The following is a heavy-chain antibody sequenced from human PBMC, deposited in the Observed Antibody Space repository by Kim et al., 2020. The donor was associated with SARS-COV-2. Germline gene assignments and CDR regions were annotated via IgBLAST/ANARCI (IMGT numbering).Heavy chain of an antibody. CDR2: INPNSGAT. J-gene: IGHJ4*02. CDR3: ARGFYDSSGYHDTLDF. D-gene: IGHD3-22*01. Sequence: ASVKVSCKASGYSFTGYYMHWVRQAPVQGLEWMGRINPNSGATTYARNFRGRVTMTRDTSISTSYMELSSLRSDDTAVYYCARGFYDSSGYHDTLDFWGQGTLVTVSP. V-gene: IGHV1-2*06. CDR1: GYSFTGYY.